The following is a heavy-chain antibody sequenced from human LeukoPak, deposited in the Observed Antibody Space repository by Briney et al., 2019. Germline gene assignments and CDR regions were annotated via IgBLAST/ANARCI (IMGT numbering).Heavy chain of an antibody. CDR1: GGSISSHY. Sequence: SETLSLTCTVSGGSISSHYWSWIRQPPGKGLEWIGYIYYSGSTNYNPSLKSRVNISVDTSKHQFSLKLSSVTAADTAVYYCARAVEMATTIDYWGQGTLVTVSS. V-gene: IGHV4-59*11. CDR3: ARAVEMATTIDY. J-gene: IGHJ4*02. D-gene: IGHD5-24*01. CDR2: IYYSGST.